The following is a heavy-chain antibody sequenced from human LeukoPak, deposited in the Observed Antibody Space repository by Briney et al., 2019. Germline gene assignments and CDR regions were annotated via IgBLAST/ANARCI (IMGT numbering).Heavy chain of an antibody. J-gene: IGHJ4*02. V-gene: IGHV1-69*05. D-gene: IGHD2-15*01. CDR2: IIPIFGTA. CDR1: GGTFSSYA. Sequence: GASVKVSCKASGGTFSSYAISWVRQAPGQGLEWMGRIIPIFGTANYAQKFQGRVTITTDECTSTAYMELSSLRSEDTAVYYCARGGYCSGGSCYFHFDYWGQGTLVTVSS. CDR3: ARGGYCSGGSCYFHFDY.